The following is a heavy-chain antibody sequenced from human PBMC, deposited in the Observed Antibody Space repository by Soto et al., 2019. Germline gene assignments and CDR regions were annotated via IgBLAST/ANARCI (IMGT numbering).Heavy chain of an antibody. J-gene: IGHJ4*02. V-gene: IGHV4-39*01. D-gene: IGHD3-10*01. CDR2: IYYSGST. CDR1: GGSISSSRYY. CDR3: ARHQNPNYYGSGSYYRDPLNFDY. Sequence: SETLSLTCTVSGGSISSSRYYWGWIRQPPGKGLEWIGSIYYSGSTYYNPSLKSRVTISVDTSKNQFSLKLSSVTAADTAVYYCARHQNPNYYGSGSYYRDPLNFDYWGQGTLVTVSS.